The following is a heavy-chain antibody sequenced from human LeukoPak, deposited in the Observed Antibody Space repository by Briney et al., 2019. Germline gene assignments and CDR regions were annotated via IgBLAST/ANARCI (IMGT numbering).Heavy chain of an antibody. CDR3: AKVRAPRQYYFDY. Sequence: GGSLRLSCAASGFTFSSYWMHWVRQAPGKGLVWVSRINSDGSSTSYADSVKGRFTISRDNAKNTLYLQMNSLRAEDTAVYYCAKVRAPRQYYFDYWGQGTLVTVSS. V-gene: IGHV3-74*01. J-gene: IGHJ4*02. CDR2: INSDGSST. CDR1: GFTFSSYW. D-gene: IGHD1-26*01.